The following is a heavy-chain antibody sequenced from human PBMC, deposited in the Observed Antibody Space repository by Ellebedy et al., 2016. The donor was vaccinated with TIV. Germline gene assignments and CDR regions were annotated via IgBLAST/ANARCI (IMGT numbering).Heavy chain of an antibody. Sequence: GESLKISCGASGFTFSNYAMSWVRQASGKGLEWVSAISDRGDSTYYADSVKGRFTISRDNAKNSLYLQMKSLRAEDTAVYFCARDGRDAFDIWGQGTMVTVSS. CDR1: GFTFSNYA. CDR2: ISDRGDST. CDR3: ARDGRDAFDI. J-gene: IGHJ3*02. V-gene: IGHV3-23*01.